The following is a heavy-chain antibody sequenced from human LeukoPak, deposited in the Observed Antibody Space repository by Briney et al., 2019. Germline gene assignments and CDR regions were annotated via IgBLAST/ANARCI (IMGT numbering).Heavy chain of an antibody. CDR1: GGSISSYY. J-gene: IGHJ4*02. CDR2: IYYSGST. Sequence: PSQTLSLTCTVSGGSISSYYWSWIRQPPGKGLEWIGYIYYSGSTNYNPSLKSRVTISVDTSKNQFSLKLSSVTAADAAVYYCARVEAGPSSYYSDYWGQGTLVTVSS. V-gene: IGHV4-59*01. D-gene: IGHD6-19*01. CDR3: ARVEAGPSSYYSDY.